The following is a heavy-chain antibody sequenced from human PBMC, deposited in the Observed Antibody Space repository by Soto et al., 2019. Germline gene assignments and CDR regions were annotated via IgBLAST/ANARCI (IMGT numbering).Heavy chain of an antibody. CDR2: IYYSGGT. CDR1: GGSINNYY. Sequence: QVQLQESGPGLVKPSETLSLTCTVSGGSINNYYWSWIRQHPGKGLEWIGYIYYSGGTNYNPSLKSRVTISVDTSKNQFSLKLSSVTAADTAVYYCARRYGGNFDYWGQGTLVTVSS. J-gene: IGHJ4*02. V-gene: IGHV4-59*01. CDR3: ARRYGGNFDY. D-gene: IGHD1-26*01.